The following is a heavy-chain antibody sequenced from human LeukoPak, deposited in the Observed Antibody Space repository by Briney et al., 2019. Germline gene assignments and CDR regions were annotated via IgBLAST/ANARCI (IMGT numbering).Heavy chain of an antibody. D-gene: IGHD3-22*01. CDR3: ARLVSSGPKGSWFDP. Sequence: PSETLSLTCTVSGGSISSGDYYWSWIRQPPGKGLEWIGYIYYSGSTYYNPSLKSRVTISVDTSKNQFSLKLSSVAAADTAVYYCARLVSSGPKGSWFDPWGQGTLVTVSS. CDR2: IYYSGST. J-gene: IGHJ5*02. V-gene: IGHV4-30-4*01. CDR1: GGSISSGDYY.